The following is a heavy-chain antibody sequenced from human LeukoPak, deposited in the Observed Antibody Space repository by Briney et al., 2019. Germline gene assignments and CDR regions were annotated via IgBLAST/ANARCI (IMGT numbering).Heavy chain of an antibody. Sequence: GGSLRLSCAASGFTFSSCAMSWVRQAPGKGLEWVSSISGGGGATYYADSVKGRFTVSRDNSQNTLSLQMNSLRAEDTAVYYCARDGINWGLDSWGQGTLVTVSS. CDR2: ISGGGGAT. J-gene: IGHJ4*02. V-gene: IGHV3-23*01. CDR1: GFTFSSCA. CDR3: ARDGINWGLDS. D-gene: IGHD7-27*01.